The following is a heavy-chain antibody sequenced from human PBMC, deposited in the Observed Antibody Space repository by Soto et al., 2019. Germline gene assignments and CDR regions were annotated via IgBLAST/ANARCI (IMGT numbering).Heavy chain of an antibody. CDR2: IYDSGST. J-gene: IGHJ6*02. Sequence: SETLSLTCAVSGDSISRGGYSWTWIRQPPGKALEWIGNIYDSGSTSYNPSLKSRVTMSVDTSKTQFSLKLTSVTAADTAVYFCARGSSSYYDYGMDVWGQGTLVTVSS. V-gene: IGHV4-30-2*01. D-gene: IGHD6-6*01. CDR3: ARGSSSYYDYGMDV. CDR1: GDSISRGGYS.